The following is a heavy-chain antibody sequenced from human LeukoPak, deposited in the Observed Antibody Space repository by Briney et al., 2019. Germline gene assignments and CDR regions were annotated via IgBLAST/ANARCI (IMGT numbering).Heavy chain of an antibody. CDR3: ARLEGTGYRGGWFDP. V-gene: IGHV1-2*02. CDR2: ITPNSGGT. Sequence: AASVKVSCKASGYTFTDYYIHWVRQAPGQGLEWMGWITPNSGGTNYAQKFQGRVTMTRDTSISTASLELRSLTSDDTAVYYCARLEGTGYRGGWFDPWGQGSLVTVSS. J-gene: IGHJ5*02. CDR1: GYTFTDYY. D-gene: IGHD3-9*01.